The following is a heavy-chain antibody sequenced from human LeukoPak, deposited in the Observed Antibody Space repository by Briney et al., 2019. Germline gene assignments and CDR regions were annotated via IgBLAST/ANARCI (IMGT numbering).Heavy chain of an antibody. J-gene: IGHJ5*02. CDR1: GFIFDNYA. CDR3: AKIFHTDGYYLGEHLFDA. CDR2: INPGGAST. V-gene: IGHV3-23*01. D-gene: IGHD3-22*01. Sequence: GGSLRLSCAASGFIFDNYALSWVRQAPGKGLEWVSSINPGGASTYYADSVKGRFTTSRDNSKSTLYLQMNSLRAEDTAIYYCAKIFHTDGYYLGEHLFDAWGQGTLVTVSS.